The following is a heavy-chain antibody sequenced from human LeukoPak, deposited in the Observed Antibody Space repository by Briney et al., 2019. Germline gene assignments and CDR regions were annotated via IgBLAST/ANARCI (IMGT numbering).Heavy chain of an antibody. Sequence: ASVKVSCKASGYTFTSYGISWVRQAPGQGLEWMGWISAYNGNTNYAQKLQGRVTMTTDTSTSTAYMGLRSLRSADRAVYYCARERVYDFWSGYYPGLGMDVWGQGTTVTVSS. V-gene: IGHV1-18*01. D-gene: IGHD3-3*01. CDR1: GYTFTSYG. J-gene: IGHJ6*02. CDR2: ISAYNGNT. CDR3: ARERVYDFWSGYYPGLGMDV.